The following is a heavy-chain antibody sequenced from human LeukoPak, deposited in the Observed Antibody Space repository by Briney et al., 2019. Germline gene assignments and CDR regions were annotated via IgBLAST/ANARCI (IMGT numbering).Heavy chain of an antibody. CDR2: ISGGGGNK. CDR1: GFTFSSYD. Sequence: GGSLRLSCAASGFTFSSYDMSWVRQAPGKGLEGVSDISGGGGNKYYADSVKGRFTIYRDNCKNTMYLKMKSQRAEDTAVYYCAKTPRIVVVVAAYSVMDVWGQGTTVTVSS. D-gene: IGHD2-15*01. CDR3: AKTPRIVVVVAAYSVMDV. V-gene: IGHV3-23*01. J-gene: IGHJ6*02.